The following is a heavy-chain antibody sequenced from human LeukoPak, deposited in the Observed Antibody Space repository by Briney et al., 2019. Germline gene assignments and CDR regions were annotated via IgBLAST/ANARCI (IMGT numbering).Heavy chain of an antibody. D-gene: IGHD4-17*01. J-gene: IGHJ4*02. CDR3: ANLLASYGDYDFDY. V-gene: IGHV3-30*18. CDR2: ISYDGSNK. Sequence: GRSLRLSCAASGFAFNTYAMHWVRQAPGKGLEWVAVISYDGSNKYYADSVKGRFTISRDNSKNTLYLQMNSLRAEDTAVYYCANLLASYGDYDFDYWGQGTLVTVSS. CDR1: GFAFNTYA.